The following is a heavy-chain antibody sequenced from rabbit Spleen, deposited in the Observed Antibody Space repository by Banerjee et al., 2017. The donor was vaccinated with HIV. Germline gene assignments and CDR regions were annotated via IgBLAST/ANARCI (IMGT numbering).Heavy chain of an antibody. CDR1: GFDFSNYG. Sequence: QVHLVESGGGLVQPWGSLKLPWKASGFDFSNYGVSWVRQPPVKGLEWIGYIEPIFGNTYYASWVNGRFTISSHNAQNTLYLQLSSLTAADTGTYFCVRDQAGDADYGPYYLNLWVPGTLVTVS. J-gene: IGHJ4*01. V-gene: IGHV1S47*01. CDR3: VRDQAGDADYGPYYLNL. D-gene: IGHD2-1*01. CDR2: IEPIFGNT.